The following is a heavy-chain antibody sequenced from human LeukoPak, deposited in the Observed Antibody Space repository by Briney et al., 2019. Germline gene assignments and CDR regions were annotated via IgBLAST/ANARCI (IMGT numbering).Heavy chain of an antibody. CDR3: AKIPKGGYFDS. D-gene: IGHD2-2*01. CDR1: GFTFRSYA. Sequence: GGSLRLSCAASGFTFRSYAMNWVRQAPGKGLEWVSHISPSGDSTYYADSVKGRFTISRDSSKNTLSLQMNSLRAEDTAVYYCAKIPKGGYFDSWGQGTLVTVSS. CDR2: ISPSGDST. J-gene: IGHJ4*02. V-gene: IGHV3-23*01.